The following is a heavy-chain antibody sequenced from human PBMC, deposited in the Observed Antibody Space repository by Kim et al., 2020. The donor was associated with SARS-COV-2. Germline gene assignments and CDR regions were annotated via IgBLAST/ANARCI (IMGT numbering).Heavy chain of an antibody. CDR2: MNPNSGNT. V-gene: IGHV1-8*01. J-gene: IGHJ6*02. D-gene: IGHD3-22*01. Sequence: ASVKVSCKASGYTFTSYDINWVRQATGQGLEWMGWMNPNSGNTGYAQKYQGRVTMTRNTSISTAYMELSSLRSEDTAVYYCARGRRAMIVVVIAPHYYYGVAVWGQGPTVTVPS. CDR1: GYTFTSYD. CDR3: ARGRRAMIVVVIAPHYYYGVAV.